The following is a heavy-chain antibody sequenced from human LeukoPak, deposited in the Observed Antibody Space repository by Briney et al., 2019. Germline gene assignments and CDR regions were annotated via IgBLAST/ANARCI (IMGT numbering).Heavy chain of an antibody. J-gene: IGHJ5*02. CDR1: GGSISSSSYY. CDR3: ARDGLAAAGLYNWFDP. V-gene: IGHV4-39*07. D-gene: IGHD6-13*01. Sequence: SETLSLTCTVSGGSISSSSYYWGWIRQPPGKGLEWIGSIYYSGSTYYNPSLKSRVTISVDTSKNQFSLKLSSVTAADTAVYYCARDGLAAAGLYNWFDPWGQGTLVTVSS. CDR2: IYYSGST.